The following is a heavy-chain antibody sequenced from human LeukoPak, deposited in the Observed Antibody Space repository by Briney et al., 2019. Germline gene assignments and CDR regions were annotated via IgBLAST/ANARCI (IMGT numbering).Heavy chain of an antibody. V-gene: IGHV3-53*01. CDR3: ARALRSGYYFFDS. J-gene: IGHJ4*02. Sequence: GGSLRLSCAASGFTVSSNYMSWVRQAPGKGLEWVSVIYSGGSTYYADSVKGRFTISRDKSKNTLYLQMNSLRAEDTAVYYCARALRSGYYFFDSWGQGTLVTVSS. CDR1: GFTVSSNY. CDR2: IYSGGST. D-gene: IGHD3-22*01.